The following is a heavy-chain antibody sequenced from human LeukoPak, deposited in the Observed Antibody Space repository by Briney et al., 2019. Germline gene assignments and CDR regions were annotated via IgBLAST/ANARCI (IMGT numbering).Heavy chain of an antibody. Sequence: ASVKVSCKASGYTFTGYYMHWVRQAPGQGLEWMGWINPNSGGTNYAQKFQGRVTMTRDTSISTAYMELSRLRSDDTAVYYCARGGQDIVVVVAATLDYLTTLFDYWGQGTLVTVSS. CDR2: INPNSGGT. CDR1: GYTFTGYY. V-gene: IGHV1-2*02. D-gene: IGHD2-15*01. CDR3: ARGGQDIVVVVAATLDYLTTLFDY. J-gene: IGHJ4*02.